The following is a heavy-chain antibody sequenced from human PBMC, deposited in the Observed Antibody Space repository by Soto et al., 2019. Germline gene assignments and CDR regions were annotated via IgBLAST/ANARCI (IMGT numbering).Heavy chain of an antibody. CDR2: ISYDGSNK. CDR1: GFTFSSYG. Sequence: GGSLRLSCAASGFTFSSYGMHWVRQAPGKGLEWVAVISYDGSNKYYADSVKGRFTISRDNSKNTLYLQMNSLRAEDTAVYYCAKDYPSDTPAVAGLNWFDPWGQGTLVTVSS. V-gene: IGHV3-30*18. CDR3: AKDYPSDTPAVAGLNWFDP. J-gene: IGHJ5*02. D-gene: IGHD6-19*01.